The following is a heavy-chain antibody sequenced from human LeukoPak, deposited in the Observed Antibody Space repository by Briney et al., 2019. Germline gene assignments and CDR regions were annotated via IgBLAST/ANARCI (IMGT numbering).Heavy chain of an antibody. V-gene: IGHV3-53*01. CDR1: GFTVSNNY. Sequence: PGGSLRLSCAVSGFTVSNNYMTWVRQAPGKGLEWVSIIYTDGSTYYADSVRGRFTISRDNSKNTLFLQMNSLRAEDTAVYYCARDWAAASITKRALSYDNGMDVWGQGTTVTVSS. CDR2: IYTDGST. D-gene: IGHD3-10*01. J-gene: IGHJ6*02. CDR3: ARDWAAASITKRALSYDNGMDV.